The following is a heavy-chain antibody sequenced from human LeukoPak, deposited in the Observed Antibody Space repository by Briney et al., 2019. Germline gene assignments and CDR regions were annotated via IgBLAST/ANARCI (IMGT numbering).Heavy chain of an antibody. D-gene: IGHD7-27*01. CDR2: TYYRSKWFN. V-gene: IGHV6-1*01. Sequence: SQTLLLTCAIFGDSVSSNSWNWIRQSPSRGLEWLGRTYYRSKWFNDYAVSMESRITINPDTSKNQFTLQLNSVTPEDTALYYCAREDGINWDPHDAFDIWGQGTMVTVSS. CDR1: GDSVSSNS. J-gene: IGHJ3*02. CDR3: AREDGINWDPHDAFDI.